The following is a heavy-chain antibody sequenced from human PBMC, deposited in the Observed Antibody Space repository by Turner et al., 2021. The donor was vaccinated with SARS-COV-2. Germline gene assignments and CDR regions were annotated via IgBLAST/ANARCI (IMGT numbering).Heavy chain of an antibody. CDR1: GGSRSGSNYY. J-gene: IGHJ5*02. Sequence: QLQLQESGPGLLKPSETLSLTCTVPGGSRSGSNYYWGWIRQPPGKGLGWIGCVYYRGSNYYKPSRESRVTISADTSKNQFSLKLISVTAADTDMYFCARQDYDFWSGYPNWLDPWGQGTLVIVSS. CDR2: VYYRGSN. CDR3: ARQDYDFWSGYPNWLDP. D-gene: IGHD3-3*01. V-gene: IGHV4-39*01.